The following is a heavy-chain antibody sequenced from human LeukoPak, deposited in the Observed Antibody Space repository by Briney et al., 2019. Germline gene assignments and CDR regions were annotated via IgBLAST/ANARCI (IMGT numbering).Heavy chain of an antibody. CDR3: TRAMGATGGFDP. CDR2: INSDGSSI. J-gene: IGHJ5*02. CDR1: GFTFSSSW. D-gene: IGHD1-26*01. V-gene: IGHV3-74*01. Sequence: GGSLRLSCTTSGFTFSSSWMHWVRQDPGMGPVWVSRINSDGSSITYADSVKGRLTISRDNAKNALYLQMNSLRAEDTAMYYCTRAMGATGGFDPWGQGTLVTVSS.